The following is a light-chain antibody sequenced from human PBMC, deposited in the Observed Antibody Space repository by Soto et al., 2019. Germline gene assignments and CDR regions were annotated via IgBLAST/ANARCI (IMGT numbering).Light chain of an antibody. CDR2: DAS. V-gene: IGKV1-33*01. J-gene: IGKJ4*01. CDR3: QQYDNLPLT. Sequence: DIQMTQSPSSLSASVGDRVTITCQASQDISNYLNWYQQKTGKAPKLLIYDASNLETGVPSRFSGSGSGTDFTFTISSLQPEDIVTYYCQQYDNLPLTFGGGTKVEIK. CDR1: QDISNY.